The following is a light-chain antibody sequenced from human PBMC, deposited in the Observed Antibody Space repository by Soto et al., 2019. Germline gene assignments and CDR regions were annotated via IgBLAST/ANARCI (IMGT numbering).Light chain of an antibody. CDR2: GAS. CDR3: QQYNNWPPIT. CDR1: HRVNTY. J-gene: IGKJ5*01. Sequence: EILMTQSPATLSVSPGEGATLSCRASHRVNTYLAWYQQRPGQAPRLLIYGASTRATGIPARFSGSGSGTEFTLTISSLQSEDFAVYYCQQYNNWPPITFGQGTRLEI. V-gene: IGKV3-15*01.